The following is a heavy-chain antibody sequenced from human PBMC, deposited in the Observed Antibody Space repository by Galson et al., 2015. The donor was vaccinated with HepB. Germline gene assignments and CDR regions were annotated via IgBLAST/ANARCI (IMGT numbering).Heavy chain of an antibody. CDR3: ARGRGGVTIFGVVPTTYYYLDV. D-gene: IGHD3-3*01. Sequence: SVKVSCKASGYTFSSYGINWVRQAPGQGLEWMGWISPYNGRTKYAQKFQDRVTMTTDTSTSTAYMELRSLRSDDTAVDYCARGRGGVTIFGVVPTTYYYLDVWGKGTTVTVSS. V-gene: IGHV1-18*01. J-gene: IGHJ6*03. CDR2: ISPYNGRT. CDR1: GYTFSSYG.